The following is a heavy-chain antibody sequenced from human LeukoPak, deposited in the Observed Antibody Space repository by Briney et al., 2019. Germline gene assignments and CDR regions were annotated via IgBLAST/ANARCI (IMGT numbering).Heavy chain of an antibody. CDR2: ISSSGSTI. CDR3: ARDHPVAGFDY. CDR1: GFTFSSYE. J-gene: IGHJ4*02. Sequence: GGSLRLSCAASGFTFSSYEMNWVRQAPGKGLEWVSYISSSGSTIYYADSVKGRFTISRDNAKNSLYLQMNSLRAEDTAVYYCARDHPVAGFDYWGQGTLVTVFS. D-gene: IGHD6-19*01. V-gene: IGHV3-48*03.